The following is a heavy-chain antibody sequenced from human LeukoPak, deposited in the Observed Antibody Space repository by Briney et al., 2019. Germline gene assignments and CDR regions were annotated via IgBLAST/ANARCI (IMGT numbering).Heavy chain of an antibody. CDR3: ARASYGSGD. J-gene: IGHJ4*02. CDR1: GFTFSSYA. D-gene: IGHD3-10*01. V-gene: IGHV3-30*04. CDR2: ISYDGSNK. Sequence: GGSLRLSCAASGFTFSSYAMHWVRQAPGKGLEWVAVISYDGSNKYYADSVKGRFTISRDNSKNTLYLQMNSLRAEDTAVYYCARASYGSGDWGQGTLVTVSS.